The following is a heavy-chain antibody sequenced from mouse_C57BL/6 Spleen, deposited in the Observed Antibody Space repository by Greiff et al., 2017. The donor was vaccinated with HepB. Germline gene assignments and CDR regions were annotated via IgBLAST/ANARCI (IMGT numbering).Heavy chain of an antibody. CDR2: IYPRSGNT. D-gene: IGHD1-1*01. J-gene: IGHJ3*01. Sequence: QVQLKQSGAELARPGASVKLSCKASGYTFTSYGISWVKQRTGQGLEWIGEIYPRSGNTYYNEKFKGKATLTADKSSSTAYMELRSLTSEDSAVYFCAREELLRYPFAYWGQGTLVTVSA. V-gene: IGHV1-81*01. CDR3: AREELLRYPFAY. CDR1: GYTFTSYG.